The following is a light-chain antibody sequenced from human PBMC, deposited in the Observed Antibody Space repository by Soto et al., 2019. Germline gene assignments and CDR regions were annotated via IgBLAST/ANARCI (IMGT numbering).Light chain of an antibody. Sequence: QSVLTQSPSPSGTPGQRVTISCSGRSANIGNNYVCWYQQLPGTAPKLLIYSDNQRPSGVPDRFSGSKSGSSASLAISGLRPEDEADYFCVSWDDSLSGLVFGTGTKLTVL. CDR1: SANIGNNY. J-gene: IGLJ1*01. CDR3: VSWDDSLSGLV. CDR2: SDN. V-gene: IGLV1-47*02.